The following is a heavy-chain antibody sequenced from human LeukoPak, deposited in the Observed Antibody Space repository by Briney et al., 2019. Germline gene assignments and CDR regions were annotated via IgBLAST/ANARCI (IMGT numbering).Heavy chain of an antibody. CDR3: AREIFSGSYAYYYGMDV. CDR2: IGYDGSEK. CDR1: GSSFNTYG. Sequence: PGMSLRLSCAVSGSSFNTYGMHWVRQAPTKALEWVAVIGYDGSEKYYADSVKGRFTISRDNSKNTLYLQMNSLRAEDTALYYCAREIFSGSYAYYYGMDVWGQGTTVTVSS. D-gene: IGHD1-26*01. J-gene: IGHJ6*02. V-gene: IGHV3-33*01.